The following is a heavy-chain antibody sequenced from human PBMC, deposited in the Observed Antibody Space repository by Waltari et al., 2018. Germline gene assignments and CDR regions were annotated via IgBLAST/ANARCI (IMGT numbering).Heavy chain of an antibody. Sequence: QVQLQQWGAGLLKPSETLSLTCAVYGGSFSGYYWSWIRQPPGKGREGVGEINHRGSTNNHPSLKSRVTISVDTSKNQFSLKLSSVTAADTAVYYCARTGVTIFGVVTQRRGMDVWGQGTTVTVSS. CDR3: ARTGVTIFGVVTQRRGMDV. D-gene: IGHD3-3*01. CDR1: GGSFSGYY. V-gene: IGHV4-34*01. CDR2: INHRGST. J-gene: IGHJ6*02.